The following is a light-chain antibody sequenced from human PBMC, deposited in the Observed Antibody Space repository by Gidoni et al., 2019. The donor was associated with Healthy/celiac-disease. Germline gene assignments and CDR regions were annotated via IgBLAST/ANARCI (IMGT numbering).Light chain of an antibody. CDR2: AAS. J-gene: IGKJ1*01. CDR3: QKYNSASKT. V-gene: IGKV1-27*01. Sequence: IQMTQSPSSLSASVGDRVTITCRASQGISKYLAWYQQKPGKVPKLLIYAASTLQSGVQSRFSGSGAGTDFTLTISSLQPEDVATYYCQKYNSASKTFGQGTKVEIK. CDR1: QGISKY.